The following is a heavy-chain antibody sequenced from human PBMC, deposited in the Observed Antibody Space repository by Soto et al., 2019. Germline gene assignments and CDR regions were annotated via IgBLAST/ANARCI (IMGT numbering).Heavy chain of an antibody. CDR1: DYSISSGYY. Sequence: SETLSLTCGVSDYSISSGYYWGWIRQPPGKGLEWIGNIYHSGSTHYNPALKSRVTISVDTSKNQFSLNLKSVTAADTAVYYCTRRGSSGTPVDYWGQGTLVTVSS. D-gene: IGHD1-26*01. CDR3: TRRGSSGTPVDY. J-gene: IGHJ4*02. V-gene: IGHV4-38-2*01. CDR2: IYHSGST.